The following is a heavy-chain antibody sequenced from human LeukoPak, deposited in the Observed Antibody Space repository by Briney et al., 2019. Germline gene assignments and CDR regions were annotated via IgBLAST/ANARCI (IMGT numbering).Heavy chain of an antibody. Sequence: PSETLSLTCAVSGGSISSGGYSWSWIRQPPGKGLEWIGEINHSGSTNYNPSLKSRVTISVDTSKNHFSLKLSSVTAADTAVYYCARVRGLFAFHYYDSRSNAFDIWGQGTMVTVSS. J-gene: IGHJ3*02. CDR3: ARVRGLFAFHYYDSRSNAFDI. CDR2: INHSGST. CDR1: GGSISSGGYS. D-gene: IGHD3-22*01. V-gene: IGHV4-30-2*01.